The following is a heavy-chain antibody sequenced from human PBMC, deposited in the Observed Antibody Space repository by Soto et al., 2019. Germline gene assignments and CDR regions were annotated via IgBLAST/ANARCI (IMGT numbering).Heavy chain of an antibody. CDR1: GGSITSSY. CDR3: ARGEDAFFYYGLDV. CDR2: IYDTGISGYTPST. V-gene: IGHV4-59*01. Sequence: SETLSLTCTVSGGSITSSYWSWIRRPPGKGLEWIAYIYDTGISGYTPSTSYNPSLESRVTMSVDTSKSQFSLKLTSVTAADTAVYYCARGEDAFFYYGLDVWGQGITVTVSS. J-gene: IGHJ6*02.